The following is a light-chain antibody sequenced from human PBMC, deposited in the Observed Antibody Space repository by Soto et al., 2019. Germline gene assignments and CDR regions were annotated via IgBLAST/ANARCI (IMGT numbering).Light chain of an antibody. J-gene: IGLJ1*01. CDR1: SSDVGSSNL. CDR2: EGD. CDR3: CSFARSSSFYA. Sequence: QSALTPPASVSGSPGQSITISCSGTSSDVGSSNLVSWYQQHPGKAPKLIIFEGDRRPSGVSGRFSGSKSGNTASLTISGLQAEDEADYSCCSFARSSSFYAFGTGTKLTVL. V-gene: IGLV2-23*01.